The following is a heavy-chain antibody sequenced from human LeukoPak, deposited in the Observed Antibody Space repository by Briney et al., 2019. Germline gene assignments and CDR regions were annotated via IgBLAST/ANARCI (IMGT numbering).Heavy chain of an antibody. CDR3: ARSPSSCSGGSCYRWLDS. CDR1: GFTFSDYY. V-gene: IGHV3-11*03. J-gene: IGHJ5*01. CDR2: ISSSSGFT. D-gene: IGHD2-15*01. Sequence: GGALRLSCAASGFTFSDYYMSWIRQAPGKGLEWVSYISSSSGFTNYAYSVKGRFTISRDNAKNTLYLQMNSLRAEDTAVYYCARSPSSCSGGSCYRWLDSWGQGTLVTVSS.